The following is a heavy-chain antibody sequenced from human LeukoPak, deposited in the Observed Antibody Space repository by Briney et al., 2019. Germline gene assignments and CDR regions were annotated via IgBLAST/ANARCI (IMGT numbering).Heavy chain of an antibody. J-gene: IGHJ4*02. Sequence: SVKVSCKASGGTFSSYAISWVRQVPGQGLEWMGGIIPIFGTANYAQKFQGRVTITADESTSTAYMELSSLRSEDTAVYYCARGASGSYYFDYWGQGTLVTVSS. CDR3: ARGASGSYYFDY. CDR1: GGTFSSYA. V-gene: IGHV1-69*13. CDR2: IIPIFGTA. D-gene: IGHD1-26*01.